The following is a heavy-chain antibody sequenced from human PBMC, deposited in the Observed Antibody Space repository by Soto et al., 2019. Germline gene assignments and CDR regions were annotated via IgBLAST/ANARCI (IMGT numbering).Heavy chain of an antibody. J-gene: IGHJ4*02. Sequence: QAHLVESGGGVVQPGRSLRRSCAASGFTFTSYGMHWVRQAPGTRLEWVAVISYDGGLQHYADSVKGRFTISRDNSKNRVLLQMNSLRAEDTAVYYCVSDRGYGHASVPYSWGQGTLVSVSS. V-gene: IGHV3-30*13. CDR2: ISYDGGLQ. CDR3: VSDRGYGHASVPYS. CDR1: GFTFTSYG. D-gene: IGHD5-18*01.